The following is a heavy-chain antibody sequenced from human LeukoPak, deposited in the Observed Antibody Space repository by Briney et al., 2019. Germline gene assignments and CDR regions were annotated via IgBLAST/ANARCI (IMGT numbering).Heavy chain of an antibody. CDR3: AIVDGYSYGAPFDY. CDR1: GFTFSNYW. V-gene: IGHV3-7*02. D-gene: IGHD5-18*01. J-gene: IGHJ4*02. Sequence: GGSLRLSCAASGFTFSNYWMSWVRQAPGKGLEWVANIKQDGSEKDYVDSVKGRFTISRDNGRNSLYLQMNSLRTEDTAVYYCAIVDGYSYGAPFDYWGQGTLVTVSS. CDR2: IKQDGSEK.